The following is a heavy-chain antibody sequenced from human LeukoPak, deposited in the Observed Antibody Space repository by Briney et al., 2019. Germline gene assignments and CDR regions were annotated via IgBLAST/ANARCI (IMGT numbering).Heavy chain of an antibody. D-gene: IGHD1-26*01. CDR2: IRYDGSNK. J-gene: IGHJ4*02. Sequence: PGGSLRLSCAASEFTFSTYAMHWVRQAPGKGLEWVAFIRYDGSNKYYADSVKGRFTISRDNSKNTLYLQMNSLRGEDTAVYYCAKDSLRERIVGSTTRGVNDYWGQGTLVTVSS. CDR3: AKDSLRERIVGSTTRGVNDY. CDR1: EFTFSTYA. V-gene: IGHV3-30*02.